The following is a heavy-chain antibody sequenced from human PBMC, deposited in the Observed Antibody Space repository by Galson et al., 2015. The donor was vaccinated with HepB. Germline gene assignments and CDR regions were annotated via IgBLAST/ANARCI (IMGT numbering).Heavy chain of an antibody. CDR2: IYYSGST. D-gene: IGHD5-18*01. CDR3: ARQPADTAMVPPYYFDY. J-gene: IGHJ4*02. Sequence: TLSLTCTVSGGSISSYYWSWIRQPPGKGLEWIGYIYYSGSTNYNPSLKSRVTISVDTSKNQFSLKLSSVTAADTAVYYCARQPADTAMVPPYYFDYWGQGTLVTVSS. V-gene: IGHV4-59*08. CDR1: GGSISSYY.